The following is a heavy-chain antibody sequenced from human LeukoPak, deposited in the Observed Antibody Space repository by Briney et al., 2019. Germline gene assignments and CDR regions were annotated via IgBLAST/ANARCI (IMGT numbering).Heavy chain of an antibody. CDR2: ISWNSGSI. CDR1: GFTFYDYA. Sequence: GGSLRLSCAASGFTFYDYAMHWVRHAPGKGLEWVSGISWNSGSIGYADSVKGRFTISRDNAKNSLYLQMNSLRAEDTALYYCAKGSYCGGDCYWDFQHWGQGTLVTVSS. V-gene: IGHV3-9*01. CDR3: AKGSYCGGDCYWDFQH. D-gene: IGHD2-21*02. J-gene: IGHJ1*01.